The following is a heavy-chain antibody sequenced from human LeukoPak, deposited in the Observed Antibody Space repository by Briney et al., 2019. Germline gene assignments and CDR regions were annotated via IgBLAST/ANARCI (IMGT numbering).Heavy chain of an antibody. D-gene: IGHD3-10*01. Sequence: PSGTLSLTCAVSGGSISSSNGWSWVRQPPGKGLEWIGEIYHSGSTNYNPSLKSRVTISVDKSKNQFSLRLISVTAADTAVYYCVREMNWFGDLSWGQGTLVTVSP. V-gene: IGHV4-4*02. J-gene: IGHJ5*02. CDR1: GGSISSSNG. CDR3: VREMNWFGDLS. CDR2: IYHSGST.